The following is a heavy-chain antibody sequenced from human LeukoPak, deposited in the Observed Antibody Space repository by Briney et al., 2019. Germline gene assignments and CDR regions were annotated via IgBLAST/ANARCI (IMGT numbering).Heavy chain of an antibody. V-gene: IGHV1-2*02. D-gene: IGHD2/OR15-2a*01. J-gene: IGHJ4*02. CDR1: GYTFTSYY. Sequence: ASVKVSCKASGYTFTSYYMHWVRQAPGQGLEWMGIINPNSGGTNYAQKFQGRVTMTRDTSISTAYMELSRLRSDDTAVYYCAPTEYLYYFDYWGQGTLVTVSS. CDR2: INPNSGGT. CDR3: APTEYLYYFDY.